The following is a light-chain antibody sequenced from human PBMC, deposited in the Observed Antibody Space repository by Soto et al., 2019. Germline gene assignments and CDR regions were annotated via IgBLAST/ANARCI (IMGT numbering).Light chain of an antibody. CDR3: SSYATGDNYV. CDR2: DVT. V-gene: IGLV2-11*01. J-gene: IGLJ1*01. CDR1: SSDVGGYNY. Sequence: QSALTQPRSVSGSPGQSVTVSCTGTSSDVGGYNYVSWYQQHPDKAPKLLIYDVTKRPSGVPDRFAGSKSGNTASLTVSGLQAEDEADYYCSSYATGDNYVFGSGTKVTVL.